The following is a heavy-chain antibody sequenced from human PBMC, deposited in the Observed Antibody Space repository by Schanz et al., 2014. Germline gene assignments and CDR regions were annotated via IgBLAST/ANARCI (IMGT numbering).Heavy chain of an antibody. V-gene: IGHV3-30*18. CDR2: ISCAGSNK. CDR3: AKEKEEVAADGSFFDY. J-gene: IGHJ4*02. Sequence: QVQLVESGGGVVQLGRSLRLSCAASGFTFSTYAMHWVRQAPGKGLQWVALISCAGSNKYHAESVKGRFTISRDNSKNTVNLQMNSLRAEDTAVYYCAKEKEEVAADGSFFDYWGQGTLVTVSS. D-gene: IGHD6-13*01. CDR1: GFTFSTYA.